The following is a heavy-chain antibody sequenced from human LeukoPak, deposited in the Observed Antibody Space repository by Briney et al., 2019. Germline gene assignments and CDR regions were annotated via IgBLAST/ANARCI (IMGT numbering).Heavy chain of an antibody. CDR1: GFTFSSYS. Sequence: GGSLRLSCADSGFTFSSYSTNCVRQAPGKGLEWVSSISSSSSYIYYADSVKGRFTISRDNAKNSLYLQMKSLRAQDTPVYYCARAGEFWNGYPLNNWLDPWGQGTLVTVSS. D-gene: IGHD3-3*01. CDR3: ARAGEFWNGYPLNNWLDP. V-gene: IGHV3-21*04. CDR2: ISSSSSYI. J-gene: IGHJ5*02.